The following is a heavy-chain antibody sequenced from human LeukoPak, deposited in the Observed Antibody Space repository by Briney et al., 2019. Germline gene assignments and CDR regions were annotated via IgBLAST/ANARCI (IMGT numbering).Heavy chain of an antibody. D-gene: IGHD4-17*01. J-gene: IGHJ4*02. V-gene: IGHV3-15*01. Sequence: PGGSLRLSCAASGFTFSNAWMSWGRQAPGKGLEWGGRKTDGGTTDYAAPVKGRFTISRDDSKNTLYLQMNSLKTEDTAVYYCTTATVTTLFDYWGQGTLVTVSS. CDR3: TTATVTTLFDY. CDR2: KTDGGTT. CDR1: GFTFSNAW.